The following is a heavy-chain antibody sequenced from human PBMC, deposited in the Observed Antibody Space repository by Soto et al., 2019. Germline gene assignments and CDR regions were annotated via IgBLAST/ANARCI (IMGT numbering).Heavy chain of an antibody. CDR3: ARGVMGISYESSGFEY. D-gene: IGHD3-22*01. CDR1: RFTFTNYA. Sequence: QVQLVESGGGVVQPGRSLRLSCAASRFTFTNYAMHWVRQAPGKGLEWVALILSDGNTKYYADSVKGRLTISRDNSENTVFLQMNSLRAEDTAVYYCARGVMGISYESSGFEYWGQGALVTVSS. CDR2: ILSDGNTK. V-gene: IGHV3-33*05. J-gene: IGHJ4*02.